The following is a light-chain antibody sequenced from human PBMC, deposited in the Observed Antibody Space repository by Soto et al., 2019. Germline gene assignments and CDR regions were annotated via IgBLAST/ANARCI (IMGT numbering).Light chain of an antibody. CDR3: QQRHMWPIT. V-gene: IGKV3D-20*02. J-gene: IGKJ5*01. Sequence: DIVLTQSPDTFSLSPVERATLSCRASQSVSSSNFAWYQQKPAQAPRLLIYGASRRAPGIPERFSGSGSGTDFTLTISSLEPEDSAVYYCQQRHMWPITFGQGTRLEIK. CDR1: QSVSSSN. CDR2: GAS.